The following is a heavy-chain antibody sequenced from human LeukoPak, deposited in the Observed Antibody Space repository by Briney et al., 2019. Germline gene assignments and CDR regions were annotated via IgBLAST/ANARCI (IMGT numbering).Heavy chain of an antibody. V-gene: IGHV3-74*01. CDR1: GFTFSSYFW. J-gene: IGHJ4*02. D-gene: IGHD4-23*01. Sequence: PGGSLRISCAASGFTFSSYFWMHWVRQAPGKGLVWVSRIKSDGSSPTYADSVKGRFTISRDNAKNSLYLQMNTLRAEDTAVYYCVRDLDLGGYSSFEYWGQGTLVTVSS. CDR2: IKSDGSSP. CDR3: VRDLDLGGYSSFEY.